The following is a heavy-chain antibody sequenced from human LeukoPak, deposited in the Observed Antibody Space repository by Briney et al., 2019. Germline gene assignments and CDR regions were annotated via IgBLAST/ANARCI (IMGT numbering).Heavy chain of an antibody. V-gene: IGHV3-48*03. CDR2: ISSSGGTI. CDR3: ARDGWIQLWTHYYYYGMDV. J-gene: IGHJ6*04. Sequence: GGSLRLSCAASGFTFSSYEMNWVRQAPGKGLEWVSYISSSGGTIYYADSVKGRFTISRDNAKNSLYLQMNSLRAEDTAVYYCARDGWIQLWTHYYYYGMDVWGKGTTVTVSS. D-gene: IGHD5-18*01. CDR1: GFTFSSYE.